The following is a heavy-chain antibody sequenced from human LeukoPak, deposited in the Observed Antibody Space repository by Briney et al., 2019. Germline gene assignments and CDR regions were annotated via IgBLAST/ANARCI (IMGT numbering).Heavy chain of an antibody. Sequence: VASVKVSCKASGYTFTSYDINWVRQATGQGLEWMGWMNPNSGNTGYAQKFQGRVTMTRNTSISTAYMELSSLRSEDTAVYYCASGPRIYTMVRGVIMAIDYWGQGTLVTASS. J-gene: IGHJ4*02. CDR3: ASGPRIYTMVRGVIMAIDY. D-gene: IGHD3-10*01. V-gene: IGHV1-8*01. CDR1: GYTFTSYD. CDR2: MNPNSGNT.